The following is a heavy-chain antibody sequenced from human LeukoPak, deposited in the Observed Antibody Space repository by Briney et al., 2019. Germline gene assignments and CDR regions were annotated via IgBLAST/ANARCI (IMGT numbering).Heavy chain of an antibody. D-gene: IGHD2-2*01. CDR2: MNPNSGNT. J-gene: IGHJ4*02. CDR1: GYTFTSYD. V-gene: IGHV1-8*01. Sequence: ASVKVSCKASGYTFTSYDINWVRQATGQGLEWMGWMNPNSGNTGYARKFQGRVTMTRNTSISTAYMELSSLRSDDTAVYYCVRGKYQLPQWGQGTLVTVSS. CDR3: VRGKYQLPQ.